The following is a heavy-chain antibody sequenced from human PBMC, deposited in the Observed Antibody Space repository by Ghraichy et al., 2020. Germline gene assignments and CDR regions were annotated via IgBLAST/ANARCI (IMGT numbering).Heavy chain of an antibody. V-gene: IGHV3-21*01. Sequence: GGSLRLSCAASGFTFSSYSMNWVRQAPGKGLEWVSSISSSSSYIYYADSVKGRFTISRDNAKNSLYLQMNSLRAEDTAVYYCARFSSAVIPLDYWGQGTLVNVSS. CDR3: ARFSSAVIPLDY. D-gene: IGHD3-22*01. J-gene: IGHJ4*02. CDR2: ISSSSSYI. CDR1: GFTFSSYS.